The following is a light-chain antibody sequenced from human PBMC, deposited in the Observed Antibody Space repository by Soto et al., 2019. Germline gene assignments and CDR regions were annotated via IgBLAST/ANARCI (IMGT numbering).Light chain of an antibody. V-gene: IGKV1-39*01. CDR1: QSISSY. CDR3: QQSYSTPIT. Sequence: VGDRVTITCRASQSISSYLNWYQQKPGEAPKLLIYAASSLQSGVPSRFSGSGSGTDFTLTISSLQPEDFATYYCQQSYSTPITFGQGTRLEIK. CDR2: AAS. J-gene: IGKJ5*01.